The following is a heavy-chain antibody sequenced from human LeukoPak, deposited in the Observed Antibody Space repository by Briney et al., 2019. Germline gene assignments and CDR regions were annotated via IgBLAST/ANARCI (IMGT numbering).Heavy chain of an antibody. CDR1: GFTLSTYD. CDR3: ARAQINDFWSGYYDY. D-gene: IGHD3-3*01. Sequence: GGSLRLSCAASGFTLSTYDMHWVRQAPGKGLEWVSYISSSSTDRYDPDSMKGRFTISRDNTKNSLYLQMNSLRDEDTAVYYCARAQINDFWSGYYDYWGQGTLVTVSS. V-gene: IGHV3-21*06. J-gene: IGHJ4*02. CDR2: ISSSSTDR.